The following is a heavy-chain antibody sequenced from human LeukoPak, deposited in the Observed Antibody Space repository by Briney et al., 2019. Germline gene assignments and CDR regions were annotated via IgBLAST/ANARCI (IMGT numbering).Heavy chain of an antibody. D-gene: IGHD2-21*02. V-gene: IGHV3-21*01. CDR1: GFTFSSYG. CDR2: ISRSSTYI. CDR3: ASRRTAYCGGDCPEGY. J-gene: IGHJ4*02. Sequence: PGGSLRLSCAASGFTFSSYGMNWVRQAPGKGLEWVSSISRSSTYIYYADSVKGRFTISRDNAKNSLYLQMNSLRAEDTAVYYCASRRTAYCGGDCPEGYWGQGTLVTVSS.